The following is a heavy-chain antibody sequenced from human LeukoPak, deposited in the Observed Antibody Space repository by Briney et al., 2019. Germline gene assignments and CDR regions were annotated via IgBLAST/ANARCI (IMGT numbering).Heavy chain of an antibody. J-gene: IGHJ3*02. V-gene: IGHV3-30*03. CDR2: ISYDGSNK. D-gene: IGHD2-21*02. CDR1: GFPFSSYG. Sequence: GGSLGLSFAAPGFPFSSYGMHWVPQGPGKGLGGGAVISYDGSNKYYADSVKGRFTISRDNSKNTLYLQMNSLRAEDTAVYYCTTFVVVTANDAFDIWGQGTMVTVSS. CDR3: TTFVVVTANDAFDI.